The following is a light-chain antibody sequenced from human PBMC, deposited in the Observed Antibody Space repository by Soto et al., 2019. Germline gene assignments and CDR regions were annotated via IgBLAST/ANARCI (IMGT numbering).Light chain of an antibody. Sequence: EIVLTQSPVTLSFSPGERATLSFRASQSVSYYLAWYQQKPGQAPRLLIYDASSRATGVPDRFSGSGSGTDFTLTISRLEPEDFAVYYCQQYGSSGTFGQGTKVDI. CDR2: DAS. J-gene: IGKJ1*01. CDR3: QQYGSSGT. CDR1: QSVSYY. V-gene: IGKV3-20*01.